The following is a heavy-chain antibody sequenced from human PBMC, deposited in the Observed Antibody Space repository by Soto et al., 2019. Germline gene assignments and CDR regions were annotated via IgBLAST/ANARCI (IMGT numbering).Heavy chain of an antibody. CDR2: MNSDGSTT. CDR3: AKDGLSGGYSGYDYVFLHF. J-gene: IGHJ4*02. Sequence: GGSLRLSCAASGFTFGNYWMHWVRQAPGKGLEWVSRMNSDGSTTNYADSVKGRFTVSRDNARNTLHLQMSNLRAEDTALYYCAKDGLSGGYSGYDYVFLHFWCQGTLVTVSS. V-gene: IGHV3-74*01. D-gene: IGHD5-12*01. CDR1: GFTFGNYW.